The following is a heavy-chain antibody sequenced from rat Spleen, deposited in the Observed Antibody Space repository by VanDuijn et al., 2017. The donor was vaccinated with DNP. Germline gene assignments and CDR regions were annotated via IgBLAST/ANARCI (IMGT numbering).Heavy chain of an antibody. D-gene: IGHD1-11*01. CDR3: ARHWTTEGMAY. Sequence: EVQLVESGGGLVQPGRSLKLSCAASGFTFSNYYMAWVRQAPKKGLEWVATISTSGSRTYYPDSVKGRFTISRDNAKSSLYLQMNSLKSEDTATYYCARHWTTEGMAYWGQGVMVTVSS. V-gene: IGHV5-25*01. CDR1: GFTFSNYY. J-gene: IGHJ2*01. CDR2: ISTSGSRT.